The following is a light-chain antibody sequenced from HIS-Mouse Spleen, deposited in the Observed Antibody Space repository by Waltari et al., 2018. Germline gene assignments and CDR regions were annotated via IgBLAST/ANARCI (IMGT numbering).Light chain of an antibody. CDR1: SSDVGGYNY. Sequence: QSALTQPASVSGSPGQSITISCTGTSSDVGGYNYVSWYQQHPGQAPKLMVYEVSNRPSGVSNRLSGSKSGNTASLTISGLQAEDEADYYCSSYTSSSTWVFGGGTKLTVL. V-gene: IGLV2-14*01. CDR3: SSYTSSSTWV. J-gene: IGLJ3*02. CDR2: EVS.